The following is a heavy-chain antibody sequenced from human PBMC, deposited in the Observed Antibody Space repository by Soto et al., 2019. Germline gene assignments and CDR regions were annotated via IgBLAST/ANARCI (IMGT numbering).Heavy chain of an antibody. J-gene: IGHJ5*02. CDR2: IRSKAYGGTT. V-gene: IGHV3-49*03. CDR3: TRDLWFGELFPNWFDP. CDR1: GFTFVNYA. Sequence: GGSLRLSCITSGFTFVNYAMTRFRQAPGKGLEWVGFIRSKAYGGTTEYAASVKGRFSISRDDSKSIAYLQMNSLTTEDTAVYYCTRDLWFGELFPNWFDPWGQGTLVTVS. D-gene: IGHD3-10*01.